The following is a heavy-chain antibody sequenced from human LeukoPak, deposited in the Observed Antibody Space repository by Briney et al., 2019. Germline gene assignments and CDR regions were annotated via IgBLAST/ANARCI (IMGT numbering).Heavy chain of an antibody. CDR3: ARGVTDPN. CDR2: INHSGST. J-gene: IGHJ4*02. CDR1: GGSFSGYY. V-gene: IGHV4-34*01. D-gene: IGHD2-21*02. Sequence: PSETLSLTCAVYGGSFSGYYWSWIRQPPGKGLEWIGEINHSGSTNYNPSLKSRVTISLDTSKSQFSLKLNSVTAADTAVYYCARGVTDPNWGQGTLVTVFS.